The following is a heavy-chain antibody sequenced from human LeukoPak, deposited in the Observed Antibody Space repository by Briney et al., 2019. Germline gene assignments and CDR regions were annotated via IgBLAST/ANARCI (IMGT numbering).Heavy chain of an antibody. CDR3: ARRGGSGSYYPDVRNWFDP. CDR2: IYPGDSDT. D-gene: IGHD3-10*01. V-gene: IGHV5-51*01. J-gene: IGHJ5*02. Sequence: GESLKISCKASGYSFSSYWIGWVRQMPGKGLEWMGIIYPGDSDTRYSPSFQGQVTISADKSISTAYLQWSSLKASDTAMYYCARRGGSGSYYPDVRNWFDPWGQGTLVTVSS. CDR1: GYSFSSYW.